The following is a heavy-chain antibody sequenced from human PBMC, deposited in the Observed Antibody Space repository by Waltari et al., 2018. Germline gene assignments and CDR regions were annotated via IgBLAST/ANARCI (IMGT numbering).Heavy chain of an antibody. J-gene: IGHJ3*02. V-gene: IGHV3-21*01. Sequence: EVQLVESGGGLVKPGGSLRLSCAASGFTFSSYSMNWVRQAPGKGLEWVSSISSSSSYIYYADSVKGRFTISRDNAKNSLYLQMNSPRAEDTAVYYCARDYRIAAAGLNAFDIWGQGTMVTVSS. CDR3: ARDYRIAAAGLNAFDI. CDR2: ISSSSSYI. CDR1: GFTFSSYS. D-gene: IGHD6-13*01.